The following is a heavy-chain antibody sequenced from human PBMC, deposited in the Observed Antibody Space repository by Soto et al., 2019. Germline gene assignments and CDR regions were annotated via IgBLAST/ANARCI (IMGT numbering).Heavy chain of an antibody. CDR3: AKVLSGTYFDDSDY. J-gene: IGHJ4*02. CDR1: GYTFNKHA. CDR2: ISGHNGNT. Sequence: QVQLVQSGAEVKKPGASVMLSCKASGYTFNKHAIMWVRQARGQGLEWMGWISGHNGNTNSAPKFQGRLTMTTDTPTSTAYMELRSLRSDDTAVYYCAKVLSGTYFDDSDYWGQGTLVTVSS. D-gene: IGHD1-26*01. V-gene: IGHV1-18*01.